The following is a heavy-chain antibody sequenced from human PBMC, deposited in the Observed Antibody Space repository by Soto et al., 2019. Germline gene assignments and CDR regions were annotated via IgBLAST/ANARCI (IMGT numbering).Heavy chain of an antibody. CDR1: GFTSSSYA. V-gene: IGHV3-23*01. CDR2: ISGSGSNT. J-gene: IGHJ6*02. CDR3: ARVTYSSSVRRRGYGMDV. Sequence: HPGGSLRLSCAASGFTSSSYAMSWVRQAPGKGLGWVSAISGSGSNTYYADSVKGRFTISRDNSKNTLFLQMNSLRAEDTAVYYCARVTYSSSVRRRGYGMDVWGQGTTVTVSS. D-gene: IGHD6-13*01.